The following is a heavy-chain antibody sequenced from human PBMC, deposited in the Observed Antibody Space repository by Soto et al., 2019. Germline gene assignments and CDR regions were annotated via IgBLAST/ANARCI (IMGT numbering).Heavy chain of an antibody. CDR2: ISYNGSNE. CDR1: GFTFSSYA. D-gene: IGHD3-16*02. Sequence: QVQLVESGGGVVQPGRSLRLSCAASGFTFSSYAIHWVRQAPGKGLEWVAVISYNGSNEYYADSVKGRFTISRDNSKDTLYLQTNNPKAEGNAGYFCARGVRPSYLPYDNYYYYRIGVWGQGTTVTVSS. CDR3: ARGVRPSYLPYDNYYYYRIGV. J-gene: IGHJ6*02. V-gene: IGHV3-30*14.